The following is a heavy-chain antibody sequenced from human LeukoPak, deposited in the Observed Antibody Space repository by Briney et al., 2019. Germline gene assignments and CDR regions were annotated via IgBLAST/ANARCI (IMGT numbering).Heavy chain of an antibody. J-gene: IGHJ4*02. Sequence: GGSLRLSCAASGFTFSSYAMSWVRQAPGKGLEWVSLISGSGGSAYYADSVKGRFTISRDNSRNSLSLQMNSLRAEDTALYYCAKTGYSSGWYRIWDYWGQGTLVTVSS. V-gene: IGHV3-23*01. CDR2: ISGSGGSA. CDR3: AKTGYSSGWYRIWDY. CDR1: GFTFSSYA. D-gene: IGHD6-19*01.